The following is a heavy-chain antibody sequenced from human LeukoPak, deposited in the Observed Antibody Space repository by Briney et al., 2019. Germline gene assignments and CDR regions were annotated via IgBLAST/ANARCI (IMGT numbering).Heavy chain of an antibody. CDR1: GGSFSGFY. J-gene: IGHJ4*02. CDR3: ARMREIAATGISGGDY. D-gene: IGHD6-13*01. CDR2: IHHSGST. V-gene: IGHV4-34*01. Sequence: SETLSLTCAVYGGSFSGFYWSWIRQPPGKGLEWIGEIHHSGSTKYNPALKSRVTIPVDTSKNQFSLKLSSLTAADTAVYYCARMREIAATGISGGDYWGQGTLVTVSS.